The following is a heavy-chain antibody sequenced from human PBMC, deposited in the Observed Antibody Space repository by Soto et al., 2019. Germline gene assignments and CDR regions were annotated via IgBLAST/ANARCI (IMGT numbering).Heavy chain of an antibody. CDR3: ARTGYDFWSGYSAY. CDR1: GYSFTSYC. Sequence: GGSLKISCKGSGYSFTSYCIGWVRQMPGKGLEWRGIIYPGDSDTRYSPSFQGQVTLSADKSIGTAYLQWSSLKASDTAMYYCARTGYDFWSGYSAYWGQGTLVTVSS. V-gene: IGHV5-51*01. D-gene: IGHD3-3*01. CDR2: IYPGDSDT. J-gene: IGHJ4*02.